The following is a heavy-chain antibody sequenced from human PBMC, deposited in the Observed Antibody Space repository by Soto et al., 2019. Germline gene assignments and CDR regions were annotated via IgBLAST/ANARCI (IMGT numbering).Heavy chain of an antibody. Sequence: SLRLSCAASGFTFSSYEMNWVRQAPGKGLEWVSYISSSGSTIYYADSVKGRFTISRDNAKNSLYLQMNSLRAEDTAVYYCARDTITFAGVIVRDAFDIWGQGTMVTVSS. D-gene: IGHD3-16*02. CDR3: ARDTITFAGVIVRDAFDI. V-gene: IGHV3-48*03. CDR1: GFTFSSYE. J-gene: IGHJ3*02. CDR2: ISSSGSTI.